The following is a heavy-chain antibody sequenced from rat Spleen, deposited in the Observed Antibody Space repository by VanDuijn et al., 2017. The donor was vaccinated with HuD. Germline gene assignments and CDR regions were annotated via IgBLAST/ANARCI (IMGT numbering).Heavy chain of an antibody. CDR2: ISPSGGST. Sequence: EVQLVESGGGLVQPGRSLKLSCAASGFTFSNYGMHWIRQAPTKGLEWVASISPSGGSTYYRDSVKGRFTISRDSAKSTLYLQMDSLRSEDTATYYCTRPDYPGIKGYVMDAWGQGASVTVSS. V-gene: IGHV5-19*01. D-gene: IGHD1-4*01. CDR1: GFTFSNYG. CDR3: TRPDYPGIKGYVMDA. J-gene: IGHJ4*01.